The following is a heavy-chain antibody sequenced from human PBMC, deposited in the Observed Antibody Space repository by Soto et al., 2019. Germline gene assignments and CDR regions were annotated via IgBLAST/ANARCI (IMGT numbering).Heavy chain of an antibody. CDR3: ATRVGGWRHCDD. J-gene: IGHJ4*02. V-gene: IGHV3-23*01. CDR2: IGSSDVYT. CDR1: GFTFSTYD. Sequence: EVQLLESGGGLVQPGGSLRLSCAASGFTFSTYDMSWVRQAPGKGLEWVSAIGSSDVYTYYADSVKGRFTVSRDSSKNTLDLQMNSLGAEDTAVYYGATRVGGWRHCDDWGQGTLVTVSS. D-gene: IGHD6-19*01.